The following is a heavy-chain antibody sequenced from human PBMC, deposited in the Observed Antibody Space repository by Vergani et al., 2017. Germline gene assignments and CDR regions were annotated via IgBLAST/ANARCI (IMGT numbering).Heavy chain of an antibody. V-gene: IGHV3-30*02. CDR1: GFSFNTYG. D-gene: IGHD4-17*01. Sequence: QVQLVETGGGVVQPGGSLRLYCATSGFSFNTYGANWVRQAAGKGLEWVAFIGYDGRIKYNVDSVKGRFTISRDTSKKTLSLQMRSLRADDTAVYYCAKDGRENSDYGYFDYWGQGTLVTVSS. J-gene: IGHJ4*02. CDR3: AKDGRENSDYGYFDY. CDR2: IGYDGRIK.